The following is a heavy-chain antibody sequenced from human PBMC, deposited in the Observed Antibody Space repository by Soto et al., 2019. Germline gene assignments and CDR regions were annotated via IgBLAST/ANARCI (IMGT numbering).Heavy chain of an antibody. CDR3: ASGVLRWLAPGVAY. CDR2: ISYDGSNK. CDR1: GFTFSSYA. Sequence: QVQLVESGGGVVQPGRSLRLSCAASGFTFSSYAMHWVRQAPGKGLEWVAVISYDGSNKYYADSVKGRFTISRDNSKNTLYLQMNRLRAEDTAVYYCASGVLRWLAPGVAYWGQGTLGTVSS. D-gene: IGHD6-19*01. V-gene: IGHV3-30-3*01. J-gene: IGHJ4*02.